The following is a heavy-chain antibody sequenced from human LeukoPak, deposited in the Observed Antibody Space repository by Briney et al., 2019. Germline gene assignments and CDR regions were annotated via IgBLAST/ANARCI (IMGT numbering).Heavy chain of an antibody. CDR3: TTEYYYGSGSPTGPFDY. CDR2: IKSKPDGGTT. CDR1: GFTFSNAW. D-gene: IGHD3-10*01. J-gene: IGHJ4*02. Sequence: GGSLRLSCAASGFTFSNAWMSWVRQAPGKGLEWVGRIKSKPDGGTTDYAAPVKGRFTISRDDSKNTLYLQMNSLKTEDTAVYYCTTEYYYGSGSPTGPFDYWGQGTLVTVSS. V-gene: IGHV3-15*01.